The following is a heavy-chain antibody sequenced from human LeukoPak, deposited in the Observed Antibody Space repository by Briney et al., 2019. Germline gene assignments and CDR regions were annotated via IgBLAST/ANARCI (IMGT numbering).Heavy chain of an antibody. CDR3: ARYNPYCSGGSCYNSAYFQH. CDR2: INPNSGGT. D-gene: IGHD2-15*01. CDR1: GYTFTGFY. Sequence: ASAKVSCKASGYTFTGFYIHWVRQAPGQGLEWMGWINPNSGGTNYAQKFQDRVTMTRDTSISTAYMELSSLRSEDTAVYYCARYNPYCSGGSCYNSAYFQHWGQGTLVTVSS. J-gene: IGHJ1*01. V-gene: IGHV1-2*02.